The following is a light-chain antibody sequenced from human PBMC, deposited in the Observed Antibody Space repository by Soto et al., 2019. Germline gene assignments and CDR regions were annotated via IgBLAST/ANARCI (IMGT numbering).Light chain of an antibody. Sequence: SALTRPASVYGSPGQSITISCTRTSSDVGGYNYVSWYQQHPGKAPKLMIYDVSNRPSGVSNRFSGSKSGNTASLTISGLQTEDESDYYCSSYTGSSTYVFGTGTKVTVL. J-gene: IGLJ1*01. CDR2: DVS. CDR1: SSDVGGYNY. V-gene: IGLV2-14*03. CDR3: SSYTGSSTYV.